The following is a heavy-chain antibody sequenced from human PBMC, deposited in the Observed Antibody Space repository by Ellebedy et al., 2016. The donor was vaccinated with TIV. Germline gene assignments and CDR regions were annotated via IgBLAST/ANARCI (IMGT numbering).Heavy chain of an antibody. Sequence: GESLKISCAASGFTFSSYAMHWVRQAPGKGLEWVAVISYDGSNKYYADSVKGRFTISRDNSKNTLYLQMNSLRAEDTAVYYCAREPSYYDSSGYYNDWYFDLWGRGTLVTVSS. CDR3: AREPSYYDSSGYYNDWYFDL. J-gene: IGHJ2*01. V-gene: IGHV3-30-3*01. D-gene: IGHD3-22*01. CDR2: ISYDGSNK. CDR1: GFTFSSYA.